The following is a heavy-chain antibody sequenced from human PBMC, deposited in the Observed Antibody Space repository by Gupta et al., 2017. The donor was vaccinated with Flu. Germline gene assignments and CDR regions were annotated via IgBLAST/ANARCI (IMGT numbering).Heavy chain of an antibody. Sequence: EVQLLESGGGLVQPGGSLRLSCAASGFTFSSYAMSWVRQAPGKGLEWVSAISGSGGSTYYADSVKGRFTISRDNSKNTLYLQMNSLRAEDTAVYYCAKEFIEVGGYSYGYDYWGQGTLVTVSS. CDR1: GFTFSSYA. CDR2: ISGSGGST. J-gene: IGHJ4*02. CDR3: AKEFIEVGGYSYGYDY. D-gene: IGHD5-18*01. V-gene: IGHV3-23*01.